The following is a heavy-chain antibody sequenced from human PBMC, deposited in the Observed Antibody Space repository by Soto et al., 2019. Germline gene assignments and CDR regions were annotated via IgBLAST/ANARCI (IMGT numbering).Heavy chain of an antibody. Sequence: XVSLPLSCEASGFTFNTSSMHWVRQPPGKGLEWLAAIWYDGTQKYYADSVKGRFIISRDNSKKTLYLEMNSLRAEDTAVYYCARAGGTTVTGLWHFDSWGQGTLVTVSS. CDR3: ARAGGTTVTGLWHFDS. V-gene: IGHV3-33*01. D-gene: IGHD4-17*01. CDR2: IWYDGTQK. CDR1: GFTFNTSS. J-gene: IGHJ4*02.